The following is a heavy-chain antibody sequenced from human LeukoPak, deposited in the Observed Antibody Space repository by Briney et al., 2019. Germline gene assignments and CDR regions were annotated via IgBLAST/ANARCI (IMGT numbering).Heavy chain of an antibody. CDR2: INYDGHT. Sequence: SETLSLTCAVHGGSLSGNYWNWIRQTPGKGPEWLGDINYDGHTNYSPSLESRLTISVDSSKNKFALTLRSVTAADAAVYYCAVLMRHYGIDVWGQGTTVTVSS. V-gene: IGHV4-34*01. D-gene: IGHD3-9*01. CDR3: AVLMRHYGIDV. J-gene: IGHJ6*02. CDR1: GGSLSGNY.